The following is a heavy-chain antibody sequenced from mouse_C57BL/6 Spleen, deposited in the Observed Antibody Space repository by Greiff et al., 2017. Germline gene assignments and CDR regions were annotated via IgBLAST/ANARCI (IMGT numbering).Heavy chain of an antibody. CDR2: IYPGDGDT. J-gene: IGHJ1*03. V-gene: IGHV1-82*01. Sequence: VMLVESGPELVKPGASVKISCKASGYAFSSSWMNWVKQRPGKGLEWIGRIYPGDGDTNYNGKFKGKATLTADKSSSTAYMQLSSLTSEDSAVYFCARSHYDYDGAWYFDVWGTGTTVTVSS. CDR1: GYAFSSSW. CDR3: ARSHYDYDGAWYFDV. D-gene: IGHD2-4*01.